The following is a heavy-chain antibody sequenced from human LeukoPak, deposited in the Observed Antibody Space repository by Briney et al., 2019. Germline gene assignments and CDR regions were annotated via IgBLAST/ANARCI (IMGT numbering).Heavy chain of an antibody. CDR3: ARDSNQVVVAASLFDY. CDR1: GGSFSGYY. CDR2: INHSGST. Sequence: SETLSLTCAVYGGSFSGYYWSWLRQPPGKGLEWIGEINHSGSTNYNPSLKSRVTISVDTSKNQFSLKLSSVTAADTAVYYCARDSNQVVVAASLFDYWGQGTLVTVSS. V-gene: IGHV4-34*01. D-gene: IGHD2-15*01. J-gene: IGHJ4*02.